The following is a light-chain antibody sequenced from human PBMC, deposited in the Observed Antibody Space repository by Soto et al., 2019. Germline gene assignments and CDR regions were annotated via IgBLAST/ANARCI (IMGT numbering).Light chain of an antibody. CDR2: AAS. J-gene: IGKJ3*01. CDR1: QGISNY. CDR3: QKYNSAHPD. V-gene: IGKV1-27*01. Sequence: DIQMTQSPSSLSASVGDRVTITCRASQGISNYLAWYQQKPGKVPKLLIYAASTLQSGVTSRFSGSGSGTDFTLTISSLQPEDVETYYCQKYNSAHPDLGSGTKVHI.